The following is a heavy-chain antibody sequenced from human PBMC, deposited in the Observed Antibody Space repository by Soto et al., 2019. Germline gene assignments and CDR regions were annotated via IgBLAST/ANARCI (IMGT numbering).Heavy chain of an antibody. D-gene: IGHD5-12*01. J-gene: IGHJ4*02. CDR2: VSPNSGGA. Sequence: ASVKASCKASGYTFTGYYIHWVRQAPGQGLEWMGWVSPNSGGADYAQKFQGRVTMTRDTSVSSAYMELSSLTSDDTAVYYCARANSGDDDEFDYWGQGTPVTVSS. V-gene: IGHV1-2*02. CDR1: GYTFTGYY. CDR3: ARANSGDDDEFDY.